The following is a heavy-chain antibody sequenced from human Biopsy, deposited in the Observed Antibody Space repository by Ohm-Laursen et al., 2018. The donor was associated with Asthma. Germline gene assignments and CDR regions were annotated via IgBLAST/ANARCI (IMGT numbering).Heavy chain of an antibody. D-gene: IGHD3-10*01. CDR1: GYTFNSAG. CDR3: ARAVDYSHYYGIDV. CDR2: ISVYNGNT. J-gene: IGHJ6*02. Sequence: ASVKASCTTSGYTFNSAGITWVRQAPGQGLEWLGWISVYNGNTKVAQKPQDRVTMITDTTTSTAYMEVRSLRSDDTAVYFCARAVDYSHYYGIDVWGQGTTVTVS. V-gene: IGHV1-18*01.